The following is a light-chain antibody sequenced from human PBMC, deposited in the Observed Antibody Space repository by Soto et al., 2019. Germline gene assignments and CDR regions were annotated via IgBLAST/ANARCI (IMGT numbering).Light chain of an antibody. CDR1: QSFISD. CDR2: LAS. V-gene: IGKV3-11*01. J-gene: IGKJ1*01. Sequence: EIVLTQSPATLSLSPGERATLSCRASQSFISDLSWYQHKPCQSPILLIYLASNSSTVIPPSFTCSWSLTDFTLTISSLEPEDFAVYYCQQRSNWPITFGQGTKVDIK. CDR3: QQRSNWPIT.